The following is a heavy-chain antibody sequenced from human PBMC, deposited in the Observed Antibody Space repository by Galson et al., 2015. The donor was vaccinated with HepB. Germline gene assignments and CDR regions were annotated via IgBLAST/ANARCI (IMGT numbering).Heavy chain of an antibody. J-gene: IGHJ4*02. CDR3: ARRTLAAAGTSYFDH. D-gene: IGHD6-13*01. CDR2: IYYSGTT. V-gene: IGHV4-30-4*01. CDR1: GGSIRSGDYY. Sequence: TLSLTCTVSGGSIRSGDYYWSWIRQPPGKGLEWIGYIYYSGTTYYNPSLESRVIKSVDTSKNQFSLKLSSVTAADTAVYYCARRTLAAAGTSYFDHWGQGTRVTVSS.